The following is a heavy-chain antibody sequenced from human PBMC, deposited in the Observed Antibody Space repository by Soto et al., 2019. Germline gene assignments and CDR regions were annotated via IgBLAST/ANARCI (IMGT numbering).Heavy chain of an antibody. J-gene: IGHJ5*02. Sequence: ASLKVSCKASGYTFTIYYIHVFLEAPGQGLEWMGIINPSGGSKSYAQKFQGRVTMTRDTSTSTVYMELSSLRSEDTAVYYCARIAASSLDWWFEHWGTRTMVTVS. CDR3: ARIAASSLDWWFEH. D-gene: IGHD6-6*01. CDR2: INPSGGSK. CDR1: GYTFTIYY. V-gene: IGHV1-46*01.